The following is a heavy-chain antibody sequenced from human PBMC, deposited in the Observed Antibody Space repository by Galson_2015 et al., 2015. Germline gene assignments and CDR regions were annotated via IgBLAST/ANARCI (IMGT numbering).Heavy chain of an antibody. D-gene: IGHD4-17*01. CDR1: GFTFSSYG. Sequence: SLRLSCAASGFTFSSYGMHWVRQAPGKGLEWVADIWYDGSNKYYADSVKGRFTISRDNSKNTLYLQMNSLRAEDTAVYYCAREITPVTTDYFYYGMDVWGQGTTVTVSS. CDR2: IWYDGSNK. J-gene: IGHJ6*02. CDR3: AREITPVTTDYFYYGMDV. V-gene: IGHV3-33*01.